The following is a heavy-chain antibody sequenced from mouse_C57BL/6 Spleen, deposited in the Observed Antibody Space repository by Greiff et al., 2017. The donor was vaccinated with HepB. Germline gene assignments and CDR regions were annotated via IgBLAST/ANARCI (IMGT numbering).Heavy chain of an antibody. CDR1: GFSFTSYG. D-gene: IGHD2-4*01. CDR3: ASIYYDYGVWFAY. V-gene: IGHV2-2*01. J-gene: IGHJ3*01. CDR2: IWSGGST. Sequence: QVQLKESGPGLVQPSQSLSITCTVSGFSFTSYGVHWVRQSPGKGLEWLGVIWSGGSTDYNAAFISRLSISKDNSKSQVFFKMNSLQADDTAIYYCASIYYDYGVWFAYWGQGTLVTVSA.